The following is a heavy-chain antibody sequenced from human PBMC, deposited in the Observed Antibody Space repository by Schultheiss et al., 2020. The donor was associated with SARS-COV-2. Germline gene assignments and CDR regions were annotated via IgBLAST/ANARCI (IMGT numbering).Heavy chain of an antibody. CDR1: GFTFSSYW. Sequence: GGSLRLSCSASGFTFSSYWMHWVRQAPGKGLVWVSRINSDGSSTSYADSVKGRFTISRDNAKNTLYLQMNSLRAEDTAVYYCAGEIAVAGTGHTYYFDYWGQGTLVTVSS. V-gene: IGHV3-74*01. CDR2: INSDGSST. D-gene: IGHD6-19*01. CDR3: AGEIAVAGTGHTYYFDY. J-gene: IGHJ4*02.